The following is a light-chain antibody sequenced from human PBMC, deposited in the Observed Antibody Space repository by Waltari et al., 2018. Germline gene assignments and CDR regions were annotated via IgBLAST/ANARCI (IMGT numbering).Light chain of an antibody. V-gene: IGLV8-61*01. CDR2: KIN. CDR3: VLYMGSGIWV. Sequence: QTVVTQEPSLSVSPGGTVTLTCALSSGSVSSTSYASWYQQTPVQAPRTLLYKINSRSSGGPDRFSGSMLGNKAALTITGAQAEDESDYYCVLYMGSGIWVFGGGTKLTVL. CDR1: SGSVSSTSY. J-gene: IGLJ3*02.